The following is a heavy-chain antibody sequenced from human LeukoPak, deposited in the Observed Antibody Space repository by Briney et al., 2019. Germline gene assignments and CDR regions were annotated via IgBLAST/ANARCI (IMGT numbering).Heavy chain of an antibody. CDR2: IYYSGST. CDR3: ARKEGGQLVNTRRWFDP. Sequence: EASETLSLTCTVSGGSISSSSYYWGWIRQPPGKGLEWIGSIYYSGSTYYNPSLKSRVTISVDTSKNQFSLKLRSVTAADTAVYYCARKEGGQLVNTRRWFDPWGQGTLVTVSS. D-gene: IGHD6-13*01. V-gene: IGHV4-39*07. CDR1: GGSISSSSYY. J-gene: IGHJ5*02.